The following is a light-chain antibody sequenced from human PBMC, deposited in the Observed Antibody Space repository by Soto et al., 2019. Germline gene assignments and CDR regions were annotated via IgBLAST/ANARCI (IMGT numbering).Light chain of an antibody. CDR3: QQRSNWLT. V-gene: IGKV3-11*01. J-gene: IGKJ4*01. CDR2: DAS. CDR1: KSVSSY. Sequence: EIVLPQSPAPLSLSPGERATLSCRARKSVSSYLAWYQQKPGQAPRLLIYDASNWATGIPARFSGSGSGTDFTLTISSLEPEDVAVYYCQQRSNWLTFGGGTKVEIK.